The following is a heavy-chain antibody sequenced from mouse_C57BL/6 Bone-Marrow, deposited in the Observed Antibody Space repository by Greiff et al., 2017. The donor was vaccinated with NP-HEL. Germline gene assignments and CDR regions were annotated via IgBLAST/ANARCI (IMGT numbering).Heavy chain of an antibody. CDR1: GFTFSSYA. CDR2: IRDGGRYT. J-gene: IGHJ2*01. CDR3: ARLLLLDLDY. Sequence: EVQRVESGGGLVKPGGSLKLSCAASGFTFSSYAISWVRQTPEKRLEWVAPIRDGGRYTYYHDNVKGLFTIYRDNAKNNLYLQMSHLKSEDTAMYYCARLLLLDLDYWGQGTTRTVSS. D-gene: IGHD1-1*01. V-gene: IGHV5-4*01.